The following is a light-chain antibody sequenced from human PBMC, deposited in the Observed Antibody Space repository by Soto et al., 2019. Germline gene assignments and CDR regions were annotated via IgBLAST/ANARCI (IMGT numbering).Light chain of an antibody. CDR1: RSFASSY. CDR3: QHYGPSTPYT. CDR2: AAS. J-gene: IGKJ2*01. V-gene: IGKV3-20*01. Sequence: EIVLTQSPGTLSLSPGERATLSCRASRSFASSYLAWYQRKSGQSPRLLIYAASNRATGIPDRFTGSGSGTDFTLTISRVEPEDCAVYYCQHYGPSTPYTFGQGTKVEIK.